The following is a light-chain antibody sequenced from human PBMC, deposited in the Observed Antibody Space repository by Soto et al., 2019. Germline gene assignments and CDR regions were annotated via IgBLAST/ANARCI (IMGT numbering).Light chain of an antibody. CDR3: SSYGGRNNFVV. CDR1: SKDVGRDNY. Sequence: QSALTQPPSASGSLGQSVTISCSGTSKDVGRDNYVSWYQQHAGQTPKVIIYDVFQRPSGVPHRFSGSKSGTTAYLTVSNLQFEDDAEYFCSSYGGRNNFVVFGGGTKLTVL. V-gene: IGLV2-8*01. J-gene: IGLJ2*01. CDR2: DVF.